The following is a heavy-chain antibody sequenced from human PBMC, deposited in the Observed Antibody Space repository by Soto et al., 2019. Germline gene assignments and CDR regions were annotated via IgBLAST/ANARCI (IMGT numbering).Heavy chain of an antibody. D-gene: IGHD4-4*01. J-gene: IGHJ5*02. V-gene: IGHV3-74*01. CDR1: GFTFFAYW. CDR2: VNSDGTHT. CDR3: AKAGDYGSYAGENWFDP. Sequence: EVQLVESGGGLVQPGGSLRLSCKASGFTFFAYWMHWVRQVPGKGLVWVSRVNSDGTHTSYADSVRGRFTISRDNSKNMVYWQMNGRTDEDTAVYYCAKAGDYGSYAGENWFDPWAQGSRVTVSS.